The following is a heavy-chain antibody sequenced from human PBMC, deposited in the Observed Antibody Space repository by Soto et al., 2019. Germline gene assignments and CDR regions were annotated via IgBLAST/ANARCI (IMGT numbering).Heavy chain of an antibody. CDR1: GYTFTSYD. Sequence: QVQLVQSGAAMKKPGASVKVSCKASGYTFTSYDINWVRQAAGQGLEWMGWIKPNTGYTDYAQKFQDRVTMTGNTSITTAYMELSGLRSEDTAVYYCVRGRVMITFGVVIVIDYWGQGSPVTVSS. J-gene: IGHJ4*02. CDR3: VRGRVMITFGVVIVIDY. V-gene: IGHV1-8*01. CDR2: IKPNTGYT. D-gene: IGHD3-16*02.